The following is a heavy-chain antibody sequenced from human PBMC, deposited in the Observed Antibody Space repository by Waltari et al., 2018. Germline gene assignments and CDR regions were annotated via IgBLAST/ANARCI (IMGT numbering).Heavy chain of an antibody. CDR1: GGSISSSSYY. CDR2: IYYSGST. V-gene: IGHV4-39*07. CDR3: ARDRAAALFDP. Sequence: QLQLQESGPGLVKPSETLSLTCTVSGGSISSSSYYWGWIRQPPGKGLEWIGSIYYSGSTYYNPSLKMRVTISVDTSKNQFSLKLSSVTAADTAVYYCARDRAAALFDPWGQGTLVTVSS. J-gene: IGHJ5*02. D-gene: IGHD6-13*01.